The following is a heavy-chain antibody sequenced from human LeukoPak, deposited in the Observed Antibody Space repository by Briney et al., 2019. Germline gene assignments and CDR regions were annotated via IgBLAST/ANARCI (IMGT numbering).Heavy chain of an antibody. D-gene: IGHD3-22*01. CDR1: GFTFSDSA. CDR3: TGDNFDSSVKFDY. Sequence: PGGSLKLSCVVSGFTFSDSAVHWVRQASGQGLEWVGRIRSKANNYATAYAASVKGRFTISRDDSKNTAYLQMNSLKTEDTAVYYCTGDNFDSSVKFDYWGQGTLVTVSS. V-gene: IGHV3-73*01. J-gene: IGHJ4*02. CDR2: IRSKANNYAT.